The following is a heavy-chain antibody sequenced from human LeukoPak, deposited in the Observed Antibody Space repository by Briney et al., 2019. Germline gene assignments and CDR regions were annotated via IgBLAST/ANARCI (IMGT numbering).Heavy chain of an antibody. V-gene: IGHV1-69*04. CDR3: ASGPMVRGVIDY. D-gene: IGHD3-10*01. CDR1: GGTFSSYA. Sequence: ASVKVSCKASGGTFSSYAISWVRQAPGQGLEWMGRIIPILGIANYAQKFQGRVTITADKSTSTAYMELSSLRSEDTAAYYCASGPMVRGVIDYWGQGTLVTVSS. CDR2: IIPILGIA. J-gene: IGHJ4*02.